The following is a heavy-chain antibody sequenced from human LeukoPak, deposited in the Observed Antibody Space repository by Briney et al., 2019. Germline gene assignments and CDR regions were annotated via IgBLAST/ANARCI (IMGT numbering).Heavy chain of an antibody. D-gene: IGHD1-26*01. Sequence: PGGSLRLSCAASGFTVSSNYMNWVRQAPGKGLEWVSIIYSDGSTYYADSVKGRFTISRDNSKNTVYLQVNSLRAEDTAVYYCQLKEPDNWGHGTLVTVSS. V-gene: IGHV3-53*01. CDR2: IYSDGST. CDR3: QLKEPDN. CDR1: GFTVSSNY. J-gene: IGHJ4*01.